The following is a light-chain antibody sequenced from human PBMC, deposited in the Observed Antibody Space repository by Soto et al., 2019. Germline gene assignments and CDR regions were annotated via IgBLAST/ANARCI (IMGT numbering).Light chain of an antibody. CDR2: MVS. J-gene: IGKJ1*01. V-gene: IGKV2-30*01. CDR3: MHAAHWPWR. Sequence: DGVMTQSPLSLPGTLGQPASFSCRSSQSLVFSDGNTYLTWFHQRPGQSPRRLIYMVSNRDTGVQETFSGSGSGNDLKLNISRVEAEDVEVYYCMHAAHWPWRFGQGTKVEIK. CDR1: QSLVFSDGNTY.